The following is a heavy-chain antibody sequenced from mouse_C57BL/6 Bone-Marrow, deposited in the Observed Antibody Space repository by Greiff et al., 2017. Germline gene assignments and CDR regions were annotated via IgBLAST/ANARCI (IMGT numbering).Heavy chain of an antibody. CDR3: ARSQGYYAVGCAY. V-gene: IGHV1-63*01. CDR1: GYTFTNYW. Sequence: VQLQQSGAELVRPGTSVKMSCKASGYTFTNYWIGWAKQRPGHGLEWIGDIYPGGGYTNYNEKFKGKATLTADKSSSTAYMQFSSLTSEDSAIYYCARSQGYYAVGCAYWGQGTLVTVSA. D-gene: IGHD2-3*01. J-gene: IGHJ3*01. CDR2: IYPGGGYT.